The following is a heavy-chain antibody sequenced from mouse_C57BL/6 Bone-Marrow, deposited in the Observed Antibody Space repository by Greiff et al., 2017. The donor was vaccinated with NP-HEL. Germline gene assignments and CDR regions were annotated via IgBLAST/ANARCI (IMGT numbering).Heavy chain of an antibody. CDR3: ARKYDYDKGEYYYAMDY. J-gene: IGHJ4*01. V-gene: IGHV2-9-1*01. D-gene: IGHD2-4*01. CDR2: IWTGGGT. Sequence: VQLQQSGPGLVAPSQSLSITCTVSGFSLTSYAISWVRQPPGKGLEWLGVIWTGGGTNYNSALKSRLSISKDNSKSQVFLKMNSLQTDDTARYYCARKYDYDKGEYYYAMDYWGQGTSVTVSS. CDR1: GFSLTSYA.